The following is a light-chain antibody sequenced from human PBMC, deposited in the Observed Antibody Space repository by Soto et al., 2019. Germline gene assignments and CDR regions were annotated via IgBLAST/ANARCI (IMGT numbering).Light chain of an antibody. Sequence: QSDLTQPASVSGSPGQSITISCTGTSSDVGGYNYVSWYQQHPGKAPKLMIYDVSNRPSGVSNRFSGSKSGNTASLTISGLQAEDEADYYCSSYTSSSTLFGTGTKLTVL. CDR3: SSYTSSSTL. CDR2: DVS. V-gene: IGLV2-14*01. CDR1: SSDVGGYNY. J-gene: IGLJ1*01.